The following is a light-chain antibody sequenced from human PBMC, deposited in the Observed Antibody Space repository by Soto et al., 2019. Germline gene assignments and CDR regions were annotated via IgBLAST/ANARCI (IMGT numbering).Light chain of an antibody. Sequence: QSALTQPASVSGSPGQSITISCTGTSSDVGGYNYVSWYQQHPGKAPKLMIYEVSNRPSGISNRFSGSKSGNTASLTFSGLQGEDEADYYCSSYTSRGTYVFGTGTKLTVL. CDR3: SSYTSRGTYV. V-gene: IGLV2-14*01. J-gene: IGLJ1*01. CDR2: EVS. CDR1: SSDVGGYNY.